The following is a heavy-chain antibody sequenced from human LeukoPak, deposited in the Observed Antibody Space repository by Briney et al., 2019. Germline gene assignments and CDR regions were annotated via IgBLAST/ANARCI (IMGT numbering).Heavy chain of an antibody. J-gene: IGHJ4*02. Sequence: SETLSLTCTVSGGSISSYYWSWIRQPPGKGLEWLGYIYYSGSTNYNPSLKSRVTISVDTSKNQFSLKLTSVTAADTAVYYCARSPYYDILTGYTYGGLDYWGQGTLVTVSS. CDR3: ARSPYYDILTGYTYGGLDY. D-gene: IGHD3-9*01. V-gene: IGHV4-59*01. CDR2: IYYSGST. CDR1: GGSISSYY.